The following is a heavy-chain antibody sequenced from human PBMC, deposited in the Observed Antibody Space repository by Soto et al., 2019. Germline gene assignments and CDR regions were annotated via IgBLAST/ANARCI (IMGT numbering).Heavy chain of an antibody. Sequence: QITLKESGPTLVKPTQTLTLTCTFSGFSLSTSGVGVGWIRQPPGKALEWLALIYWDDDKRYSPSLKSRLTITKDPSKNQVVLTMNNMDPVDTATYYCARADIVLVPAAPPQFDYWGQGTLVTVSS. J-gene: IGHJ4*02. CDR1: GFSLSTSGVG. CDR3: ARADIVLVPAAPPQFDY. CDR2: IYWDDDK. D-gene: IGHD2-2*01. V-gene: IGHV2-5*02.